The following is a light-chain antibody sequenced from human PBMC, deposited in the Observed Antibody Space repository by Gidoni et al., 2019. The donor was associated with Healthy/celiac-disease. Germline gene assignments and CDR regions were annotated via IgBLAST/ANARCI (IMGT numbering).Light chain of an antibody. CDR3: QQYYSTQT. CDR2: WAS. CDR1: QSVLYSSNNKNY. V-gene: IGKV4-1*01. J-gene: IGKJ1*01. Sequence: DIVMTQSPDSLAVSLGERATINCKSSQSVLYSSNNKNYLAWYQQKPGQPPKLLIFWASTRESGVPDRFSGSGSGTDFTLPISSLQAEDVAVYDCQQYYSTQTFGQGTKVEIK.